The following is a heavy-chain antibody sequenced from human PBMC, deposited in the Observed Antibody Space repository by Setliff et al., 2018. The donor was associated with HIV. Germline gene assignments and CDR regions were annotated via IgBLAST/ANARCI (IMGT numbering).Heavy chain of an antibody. CDR3: ASLDGSESPYISYYYMDV. V-gene: IGHV4-39*01. J-gene: IGHJ6*03. CDR2: LFYNGNT. D-gene: IGHD3-10*01. CDR1: GGSISSHY. Sequence: SETLSLTCTVSGGSISSHYWGWVRQPPGKGLELIGNLFYNGNTYYNTSLKSRAAISVDTSKNQISLKLSSVTAADTAVYYCASLDGSESPYISYYYMDVWGEGTAVTVSS.